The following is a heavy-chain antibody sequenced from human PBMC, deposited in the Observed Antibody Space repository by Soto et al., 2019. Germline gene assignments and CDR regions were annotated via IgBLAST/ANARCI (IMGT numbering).Heavy chain of an antibody. CDR3: ARDKRIFGAFDI. D-gene: IGHD3-3*01. CDR2: IYYSGST. CDR1: GGSISSGGYY. V-gene: IGHV4-31*03. J-gene: IGHJ3*02. Sequence: QVQLQESGPGLVKPSQTLSLTCTVSGGSISSGGYYWSWIRQHPGKGLEWIGYIYYSGSTYYNPSLKSRGTISVDTAKNQSSLKLSSVTAADTAVYYCARDKRIFGAFDIWGQGTMVTVSS.